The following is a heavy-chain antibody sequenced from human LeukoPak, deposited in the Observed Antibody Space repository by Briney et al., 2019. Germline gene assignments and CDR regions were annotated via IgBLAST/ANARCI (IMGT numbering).Heavy chain of an antibody. CDR3: AKDPSPLYCSSTSCSPYGMDV. D-gene: IGHD2-2*01. J-gene: IGHJ6*04. Sequence: GGSLRLSCAASGFTFSSYAMHWVRQAPGKGLEWVAVISYDGSNKYYADSVKGRFTTSRDNSKNTLYLQMNSLRAEDTAVYYCAKDPSPLYCSSTSCSPYGMDVWGKGTTVTVSS. CDR2: ISYDGSNK. V-gene: IGHV3-30*18. CDR1: GFTFSSYA.